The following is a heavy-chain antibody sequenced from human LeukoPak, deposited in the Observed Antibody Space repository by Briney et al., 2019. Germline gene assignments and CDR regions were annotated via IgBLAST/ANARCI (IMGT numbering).Heavy chain of an antibody. D-gene: IGHD2-21*02. CDR2: IYYSGST. J-gene: IGHJ3*02. CDR1: GGSISSSSYY. Sequence: SETLSLTCTVSGGSISSSSYYWSWLRQPPGKGLEWIGYIYYSGSTNYKPSLKSRVTISVDTSKNQFSLKLSSVTAADTAVYYCAGFVVVTAPTAFDIWGQGTMVTVSS. CDR3: AGFVVVTAPTAFDI. V-gene: IGHV4-61*01.